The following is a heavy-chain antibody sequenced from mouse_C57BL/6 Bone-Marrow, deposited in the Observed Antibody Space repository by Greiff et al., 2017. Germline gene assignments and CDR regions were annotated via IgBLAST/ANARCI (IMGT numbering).Heavy chain of an antibody. Sequence: QVHVKQSGAELVKPGASVKLSCTASGYTLTEYTIHWVKQRSGQGLEWIGWFYPGSGRIKYNEQFKDKATLNADNSSSTVYMELSRLTSEDTAIYFCARHEDKSNYERWYFDVWGTGTTVTVSS. CDR2: FYPGSGRI. V-gene: IGHV1-62-2*01. CDR3: ARHEDKSNYERWYFDV. J-gene: IGHJ1*03. CDR1: GYTLTEYT. D-gene: IGHD2-5*01.